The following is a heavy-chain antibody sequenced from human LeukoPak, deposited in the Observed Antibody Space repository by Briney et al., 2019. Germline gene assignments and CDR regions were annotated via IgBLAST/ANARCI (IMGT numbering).Heavy chain of an antibody. CDR1: GGSISSYY. CDR3: ARDRRMGGAFDI. V-gene: IGHV4-59*01. D-gene: IGHD1-26*01. CDR2: IYYSGST. Sequence: PSETLSLTCTVSGGSISSYYWSWIRQPPGKGLEWIGYIYYSGSTNYNPSLKSRVTISVDTSKNQFSLKLSSVTAADTAVYYCARDRRMGGAFDIWGQGTMVTVSS. J-gene: IGHJ3*02.